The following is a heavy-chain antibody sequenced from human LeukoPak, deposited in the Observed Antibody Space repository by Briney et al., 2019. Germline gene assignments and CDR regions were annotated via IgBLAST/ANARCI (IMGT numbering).Heavy chain of an antibody. CDR3: AREGPSVDWGAFDI. Sequence: GGSLRLSCAASGFTFNYYAMSWVRQAPGKGLEWVSGIGGGGGGTYYADSVKGRFTIFRDTSKNALYLQMNSLRAEDTAVHYCAREGPSVDWGAFDIWGQGTMVTVSS. V-gene: IGHV3-23*01. J-gene: IGHJ3*02. CDR2: IGGGGGGT. CDR1: GFTFNYYA. D-gene: IGHD3-16*01.